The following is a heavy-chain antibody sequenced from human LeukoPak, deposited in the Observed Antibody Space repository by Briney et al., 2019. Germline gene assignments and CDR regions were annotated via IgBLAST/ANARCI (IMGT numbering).Heavy chain of an antibody. CDR1: GFTFSSYS. D-gene: IGHD2-8*01. Sequence: GGSLRLSCAASGFTFSSYSMNWVRQAPGKGLEWVSSISSSSSYIYYADSVKGRFTISRDNSKNTLYLQMNSLRAEDTAVYYCANGYCTNGVCYPYYYYYMDVWGKGTTVTVSS. V-gene: IGHV3-21*01. J-gene: IGHJ6*03. CDR2: ISSSSSYI. CDR3: ANGYCTNGVCYPYYYYYMDV.